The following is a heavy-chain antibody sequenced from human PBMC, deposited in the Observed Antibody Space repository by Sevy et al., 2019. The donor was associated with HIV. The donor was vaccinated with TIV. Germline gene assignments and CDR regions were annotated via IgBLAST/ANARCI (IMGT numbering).Heavy chain of an antibody. V-gene: IGHV1-69*13. CDR1: GGTFSSYA. D-gene: IGHD6-13*01. Sequence: VKVSCKASGGTFSSYAISWVRQAPGQGLEWMGGIIPIFGTANYAQKFQGRVTITADESTSTAYMELSSLRSEDTAVYYCARGREAAAPQYYFDYWGQGTLVTVSS. CDR2: IIPIFGTA. CDR3: ARGREAAAPQYYFDY. J-gene: IGHJ4*02.